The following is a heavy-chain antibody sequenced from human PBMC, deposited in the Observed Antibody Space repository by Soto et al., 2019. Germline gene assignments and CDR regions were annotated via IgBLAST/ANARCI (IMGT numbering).Heavy chain of an antibody. CDR2: FIPIFGTA. CDR3: ARRGDYVSFFYYYYGMDV. J-gene: IGHJ6*02. D-gene: IGHD4-17*01. V-gene: IGHV1-69*13. CDR1: GGTFSSYA. Sequence: EASVKVSCKASGGTFSSYAISWVRQAPGQGLEWMGGFIPIFGTANYAQKFQGRVTITADESTSTAYMELSSLRSEDTAVYYCARRGDYVSFFYYYYGMDVWGQGTTVTVSS.